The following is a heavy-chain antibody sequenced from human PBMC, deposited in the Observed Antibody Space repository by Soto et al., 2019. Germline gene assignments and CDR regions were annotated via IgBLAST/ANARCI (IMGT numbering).Heavy chain of an antibody. CDR1: GGTFSSYT. CDR3: ARGSSIAARDAFDI. V-gene: IGHV1-69*02. CDR2: IIPILGIA. J-gene: IGHJ3*02. D-gene: IGHD6-6*01. Sequence: ASVKVSCKASGGTFSSYTISWVRQAPGQGLEWMGRIIPILGIANYAQKFQGRVTITADKSTSTAYMELSSLRSEDTAVYYCARGSSIAARDAFDIWGQGTMVTVSS.